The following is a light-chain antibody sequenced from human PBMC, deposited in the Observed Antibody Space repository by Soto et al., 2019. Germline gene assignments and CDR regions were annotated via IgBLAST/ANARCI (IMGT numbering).Light chain of an antibody. V-gene: IGLV2-8*01. Sequence: QSALTQPPSASGSLGQSVTISCTGISSDIGVYKYVSWYQQHPGRAPKLIIYDVDNRPSGVPDRFSGSKSGNMASLTVSGLQAEDEANYYCSSYVDASKPLFGRGTKLTVL. CDR3: SSYVDASKPL. J-gene: IGLJ2*01. CDR1: SSDIGVYKY. CDR2: DVD.